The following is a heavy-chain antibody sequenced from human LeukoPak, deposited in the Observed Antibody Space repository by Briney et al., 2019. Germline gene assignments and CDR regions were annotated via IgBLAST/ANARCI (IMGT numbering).Heavy chain of an antibody. CDR2: IYYSGST. V-gene: IGHV4-59*01. CDR3: ARFGNYDFWSGYIDY. J-gene: IGHJ4*02. Sequence: PSETLSLTCTVSGGSISSYYWSWIRQPPGKGLEWIWHIYYSGSTNYNPSLKSRVTISVDTSKNQFSLKLSSVTAADTAVYYCARFGNYDFWSGYIDYWGQGTLVTVSS. D-gene: IGHD3-3*01. CDR1: GGSISSYY.